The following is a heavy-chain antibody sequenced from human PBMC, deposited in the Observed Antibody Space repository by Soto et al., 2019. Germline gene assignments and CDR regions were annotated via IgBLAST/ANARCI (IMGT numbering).Heavy chain of an antibody. CDR3: ARADTSWRQVVY. CDR1: GGSVSSGSYY. CDR2: IYYSGST. J-gene: IGHJ4*02. V-gene: IGHV4-61*01. Sequence: SSETLSLTCTVSGGSVSSGSYYCSWIRQPPGKGLEWIGHIYYSGSTNYNPSLKSRVTISVDTSKNQFSLKLSSVTAADTAVYYCARADTSWRQVVYWGQGTLVTVSS.